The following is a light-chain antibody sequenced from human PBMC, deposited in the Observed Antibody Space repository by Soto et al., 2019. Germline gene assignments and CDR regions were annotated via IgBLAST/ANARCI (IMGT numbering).Light chain of an antibody. CDR2: GAS. J-gene: IGKJ2*01. V-gene: IGKV3-15*01. CDR1: QSVSSN. CDR3: HLYDEGPYT. Sequence: EIVMTQNPANLPVSPGERATLSCRASQSVSSNLAWYQQIPGQTPRLLIYGASTRATGIPVRFSGSGSGTEFTLTISSRQSEDFAFYYCHLYDEGPYTFGQGTKVDIK.